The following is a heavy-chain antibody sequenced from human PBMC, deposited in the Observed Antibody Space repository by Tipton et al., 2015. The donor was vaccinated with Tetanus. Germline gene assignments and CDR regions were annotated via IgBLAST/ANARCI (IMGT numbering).Heavy chain of an antibody. Sequence: TLSLTCTVSGGSLNSGTFYWDWIRQPPGKGLEWIGNIYYNGNTLQNPSLKSRVTLSLDKSKNQFSLKLRSVTAADTAVYYCARTADNWFDPWAQGQPSPSPQ. CDR3: ARTADNWFDP. CDR1: GGSLNSGTFY. J-gene: IGHJ5*02. CDR2: IYYNGNT. D-gene: IGHD2-21*02. V-gene: IGHV4-39*01.